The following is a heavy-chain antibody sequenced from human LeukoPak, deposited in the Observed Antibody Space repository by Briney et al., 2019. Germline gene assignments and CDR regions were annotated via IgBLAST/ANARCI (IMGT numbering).Heavy chain of an antibody. CDR3: ARGLTDFYYYYYMDV. D-gene: IGHD2-21*02. J-gene: IGHJ6*03. CDR1: GYTFSSYD. CDR2: MNPNNGQK. Sequence: ASVKVSCKASGYTFSSYDISWVRQASGGRLEWLGWMNPNNGQKSYAQKFQARVTMTWNTSISTAYMELNNLRSDDTAVYFCARGLTDFYYYYYMDVWGKGTTVTASS. V-gene: IGHV1-8*02.